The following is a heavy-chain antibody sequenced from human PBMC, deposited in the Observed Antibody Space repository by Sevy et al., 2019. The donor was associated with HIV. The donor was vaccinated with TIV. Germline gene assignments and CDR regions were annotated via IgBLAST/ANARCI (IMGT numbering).Heavy chain of an antibody. V-gene: IGHV3-23*01. J-gene: IGHJ4*02. CDR3: ARPSPRIAAAASAFCDN. CDR2: INGRGGST. CDR1: GYSFSSYA. D-gene: IGHD6-13*01. Sequence: GGSLRLSCVVSGYSFSSYAISWVRQAPGKGLEWVSTINGRGGSTYYADSVKGRFTISRDNPKNTLFLQMINLRGDDTAIYYCARPSPRIAAAASAFCDNWGQGTLVTVSS.